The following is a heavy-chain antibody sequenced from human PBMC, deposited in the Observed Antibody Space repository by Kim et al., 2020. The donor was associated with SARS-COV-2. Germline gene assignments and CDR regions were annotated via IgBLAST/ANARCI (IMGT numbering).Heavy chain of an antibody. CDR1: GGSISSGGYY. V-gene: IGHV4-31*03. CDR2: IYYSGST. J-gene: IGHJ6*02. D-gene: IGHD3-22*01. CDR3: ARVPINDSSGYSPYYYYYGMDV. Sequence: SETLSLTCTVSGGSISSGGYYWSWIRQHPGKGLEWIGYIYYSGSTNYNPSLKSRVTISVDTSKNQFSLKLSSVTAADTAVYYCARVPINDSSGYSPYYYYYGMDVWGQGTTVTVSS.